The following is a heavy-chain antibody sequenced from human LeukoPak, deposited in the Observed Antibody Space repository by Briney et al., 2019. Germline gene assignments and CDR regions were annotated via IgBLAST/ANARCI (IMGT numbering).Heavy chain of an antibody. CDR2: TWYDGSNK. CDR1: GFSFSIYG. CDR3: ARGGLTIAEATTSWYLDY. D-gene: IGHD1-26*01. V-gene: IGHV3-33*01. J-gene: IGHJ4*02. Sequence: AGGSLRLSCATSGFSFSIYGMRWVRQAQGKGLEWVALTWYDGSNKNYADSVKGRVRISRDKSKSTQSLQVDSVRGTDPAISYWARGGLTIAEATTSWYLDYWGQGTLVTVSS.